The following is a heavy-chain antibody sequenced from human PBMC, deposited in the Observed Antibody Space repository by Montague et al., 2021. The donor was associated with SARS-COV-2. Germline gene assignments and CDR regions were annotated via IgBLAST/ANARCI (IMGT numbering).Heavy chain of an antibody. CDR2: IYYDGST. V-gene: IGHV4-59*03. D-gene: IGHD1-26*01. Sequence: SETLSLTCTVSGGSIRSYYWGWIRQTPRKGLEWIGYIYYDGSTNYNPSLKSRVTMSVDSSKNQFSLRLSSVTAADTAVYYCARYGSYFEHWGQGTLVTVSS. J-gene: IGHJ4*02. CDR3: ARYGSYFEH. CDR1: GGSIRSYY.